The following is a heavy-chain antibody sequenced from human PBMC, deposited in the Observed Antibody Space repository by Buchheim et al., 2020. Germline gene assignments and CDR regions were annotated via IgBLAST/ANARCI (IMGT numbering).Heavy chain of an antibody. CDR1: GFTFSSYA. CDR3: AKDTAGEGNSWSGYYEYYYYGMDV. CDR2: ISGSGGST. J-gene: IGHJ6*02. Sequence: EVQLLESGGGLVQPGGSLRLSCAASGFTFSSYAMSWVRQAPGKGLEWVSAISGSGGSTYYADSVKGRFTISRDNSKNTLYLQMNSLRAEDTAVYYCAKDTAGEGNSWSGYYEYYYYGMDVWGQGTT. D-gene: IGHD3-3*01. V-gene: IGHV3-23*01.